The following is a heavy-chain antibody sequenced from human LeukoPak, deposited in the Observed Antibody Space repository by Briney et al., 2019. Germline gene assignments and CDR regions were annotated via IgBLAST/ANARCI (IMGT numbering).Heavy chain of an antibody. CDR2: INPQSGGT. D-gene: IGHD6-13*01. V-gene: IGHV1-2*02. J-gene: IGHJ5*02. CDR1: GYTFTDYY. Sequence: ASVKVSCKASGYTFTDYYIQWVRQAPGQGPEWMGWINPQSGGTIYAQKFQGRVTMTRETSISTAYMELSRLKSDDTAVFYYARGSYWYDAWGQGTLVTVSS. CDR3: ARGSYWYDA.